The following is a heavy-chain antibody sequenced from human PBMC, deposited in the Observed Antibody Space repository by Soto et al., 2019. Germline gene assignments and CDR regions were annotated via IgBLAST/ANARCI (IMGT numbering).Heavy chain of an antibody. J-gene: IGHJ4*02. CDR2: TKPDGSEK. D-gene: IGHD2-21*01. CDR1: GFTFSSYW. V-gene: IGHV3-7*01. Sequence: GGSLRLSCAASGFTFSSYWMTWVRQAPGKGLEWVANTKPDGSEKNYVGSVKGRFTISRDNAKNSLFLQMDSLRAEDTAVYYCARVAYVDESFDYWGQGTLVTVSS. CDR3: ARVAYVDESFDY.